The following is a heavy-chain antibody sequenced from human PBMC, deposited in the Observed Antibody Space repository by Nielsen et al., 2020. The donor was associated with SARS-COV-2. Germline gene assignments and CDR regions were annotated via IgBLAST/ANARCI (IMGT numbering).Heavy chain of an antibody. CDR1: GFTFSSYW. D-gene: IGHD4-23*01. Sequence: GESLKISCAASGFTFSSYWMSWVRQAPGKGLEWVVNIKQDGSEKYYVDSVKGRFTISRDNAKNSLYLQMNSLRAEDTAVYYCARPTTVVTLFDYWGQGTLVTVSS. V-gene: IGHV3-7*03. J-gene: IGHJ4*02. CDR3: ARPTTVVTLFDY. CDR2: IKQDGSEK.